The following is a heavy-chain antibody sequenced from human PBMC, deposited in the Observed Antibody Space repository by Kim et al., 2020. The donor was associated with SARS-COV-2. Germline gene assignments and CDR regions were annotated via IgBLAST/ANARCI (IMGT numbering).Heavy chain of an antibody. D-gene: IGHD3-9*01. Sequence: SETLSLTCTVSGGSISSSYYYWGWIRQPPGKGRDWIGTVYYSGTSYYNPSLKSRVTISVDTSANQFSLILTSVTAADTAVYYCARSYYDILTGHNWFYP. CDR2: VYYSGTS. V-gene: IGHV4-39*01. CDR1: GGSISSSYYY. CDR3: ARSYYDILTGHNWFYP. J-gene: IGHJ5*02.